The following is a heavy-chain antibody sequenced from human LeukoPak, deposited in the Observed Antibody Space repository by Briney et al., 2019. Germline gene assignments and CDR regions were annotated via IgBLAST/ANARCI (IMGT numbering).Heavy chain of an antibody. J-gene: IGHJ4*02. V-gene: IGHV4-39*01. Sequence: SETLSLTCTVSGGSISSSSYYWGWIRQPPGNGLEWIGSIYYSGSTYYNPSLKSRVTISVDTSKNQFSLKLSSVTAADTAVYYCAGRFGGVAHRIFDYWGQGTLVTVSS. D-gene: IGHD2-15*01. CDR3: AGRFGGVAHRIFDY. CDR1: GGSISSSSYY. CDR2: IYYSGST.